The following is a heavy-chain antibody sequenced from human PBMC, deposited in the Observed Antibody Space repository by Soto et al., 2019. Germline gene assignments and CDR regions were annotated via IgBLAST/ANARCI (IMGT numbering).Heavy chain of an antibody. Sequence: SGTLFLNSRVPGVSICCGASCWNWNRTSPGKGLEWLGYISHLETTYYNPSFRSRLSLSIDRTRNQFFLSLSSMTAADKAVYYCVRGGGYDSFDFWGQG. V-gene: IGHV4-30-2*06. CDR2: ISHLETT. J-gene: IGHJ4*02. CDR1: GVSICCGASC. D-gene: IGHD2-15*01. CDR3: VRGGGYDSFDF.